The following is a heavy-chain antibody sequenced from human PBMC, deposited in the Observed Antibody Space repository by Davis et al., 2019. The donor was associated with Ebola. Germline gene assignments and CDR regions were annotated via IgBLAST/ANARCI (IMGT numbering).Heavy chain of an antibody. CDR2: IIPVFGIP. Sequence: SVKVSCKASGGTFSSYAISWVRQAPGQGLDWMGGIIPVFGIPKYAQKFQGRVTITADESTGTVYMELSSLRSEDTAVYYCAGERYRDGSDYFFEQSHWGQGTLVTVSS. J-gene: IGHJ4*02. D-gene: IGHD3-10*01. V-gene: IGHV1-69*13. CDR1: GGTFSSYA. CDR3: AGERYRDGSDYFFEQSH.